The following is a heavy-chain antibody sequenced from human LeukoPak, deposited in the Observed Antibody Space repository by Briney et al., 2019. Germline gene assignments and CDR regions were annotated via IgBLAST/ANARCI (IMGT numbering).Heavy chain of an antibody. J-gene: IGHJ4*02. Sequence: RPGGSLRLSCAASGFTFDDYGMSWVRQAPGKGLEWVAGINWNGGSTGYADSVKGRFTISRDNAKNSLYLQMNSLRAEDTALYYCAREPYYDRSGCHDYWGQGTLVTVSS. D-gene: IGHD3-22*01. CDR3: AREPYYDRSGCHDY. V-gene: IGHV3-20*04. CDR1: GFTFDDYG. CDR2: INWNGGST.